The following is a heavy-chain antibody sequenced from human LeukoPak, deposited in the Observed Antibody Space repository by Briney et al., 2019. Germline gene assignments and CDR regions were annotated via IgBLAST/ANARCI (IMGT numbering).Heavy chain of an antibody. CDR2: ISYDGSNK. CDR1: GFTFSSYA. J-gene: IGHJ4*02. D-gene: IGHD3-22*01. Sequence: PGGSLRLSCAASGFTFSSYAMHWVRQAPGKGLEWVAVISYDGSNKYYADSVKGRFTISRDNSKNTLYLRMNSLRAEDTAVYYCARGRYYDSSGPIDYWGQGTLVTVSS. CDR3: ARGRYYDSSGPIDY. V-gene: IGHV3-30-3*01.